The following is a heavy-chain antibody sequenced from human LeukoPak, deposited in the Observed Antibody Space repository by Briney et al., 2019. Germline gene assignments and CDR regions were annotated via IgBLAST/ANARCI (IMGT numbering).Heavy chain of an antibody. V-gene: IGHV3-64D*06. CDR2: ISSNGGST. Sequence: GGSLRLSCSASGFTFRSYAMHWVRQIPGKGLEYVSIISSNGGSTYYAESVKGRFTISRDNSKSTLYLQMSSLRVEDTAVYYCVKDCCCSSTSCYRGGPAFDYWGQGTLVTVSS. D-gene: IGHD2-2*01. CDR3: VKDCCCSSTSCYRGGPAFDY. J-gene: IGHJ4*02. CDR1: GFTFRSYA.